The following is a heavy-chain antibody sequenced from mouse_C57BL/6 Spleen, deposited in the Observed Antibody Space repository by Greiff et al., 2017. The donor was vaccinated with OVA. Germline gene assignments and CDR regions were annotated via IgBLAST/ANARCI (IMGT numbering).Heavy chain of an antibody. J-gene: IGHJ2*01. CDR1: GYTFTSYW. D-gene: IGHD1-1*01. Sequence: QVQLKQPGAELVRPGSSVKLSCKASGYTFTSYWMHWVKQRPIQGLEWIGNIDPSDSETHYNQKFKDKATLTVDKSSSTAYMQLSSLTSEDSAVYYCARSPYYYGSSLDYWGQGTTLTVSS. CDR3: ARSPYYYGSSLDY. V-gene: IGHV1-52*01. CDR2: IDPSDSET.